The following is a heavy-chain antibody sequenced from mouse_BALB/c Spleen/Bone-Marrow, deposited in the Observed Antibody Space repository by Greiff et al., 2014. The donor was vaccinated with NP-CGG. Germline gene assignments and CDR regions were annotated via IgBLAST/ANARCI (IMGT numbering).Heavy chain of an antibody. J-gene: IGHJ4*01. CDR3: TRGANPYYYTMDY. CDR1: GYTFTSYW. V-gene: IGHV1S127*01. CDR2: LDPSDSYT. D-gene: IGHD4-1*01. Sequence: QVQLQQSGAELVKPGASVKMSCKASGYTFTSYWMHWVKQRPGQGLEWIGVLDPSDSYTTYNQKFKGKATLTVDTSSNTAYMQLSSRTSEDSAVYYCTRGANPYYYTMDYWGQGTSVTVS.